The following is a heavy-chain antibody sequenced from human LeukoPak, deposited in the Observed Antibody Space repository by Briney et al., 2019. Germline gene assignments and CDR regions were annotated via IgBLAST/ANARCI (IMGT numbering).Heavy chain of an antibody. J-gene: IGHJ4*02. V-gene: IGHV1-46*01. CDR2: INPSGGST. Sequence: GASVKVSCKASGYTFTGYYMHWVRQAPGQGLEWMGIINPSGGSTSHAQKFQGRVTMTRDTSTSTVYMELSSLRSEDTAVYYCARGGPFWSGYYGPFDYWGQGTLVTVSS. CDR3: ARGGPFWSGYYGPFDY. CDR1: GYTFTGYY. D-gene: IGHD3-3*01.